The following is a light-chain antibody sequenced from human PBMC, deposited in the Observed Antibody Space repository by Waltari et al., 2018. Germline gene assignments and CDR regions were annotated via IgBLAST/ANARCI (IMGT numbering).Light chain of an antibody. Sequence: VVLTQSPATLSLSPGERATLSCRASQSVNRYLAWYQQKPGQPPRLLIYDASTRAIGIPARFNGSGSGTDFTLTISSLEAEDFVVYYCHQRSSWPPITFGQGTRLEIK. CDR2: DAS. V-gene: IGKV3-11*01. J-gene: IGKJ5*01. CDR1: QSVNRY. CDR3: HQRSSWPPIT.